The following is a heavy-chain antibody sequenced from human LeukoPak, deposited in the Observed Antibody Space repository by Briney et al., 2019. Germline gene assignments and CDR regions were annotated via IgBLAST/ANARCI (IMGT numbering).Heavy chain of an antibody. Sequence: GGYLRLSGSASGFTFSSYSMNWVRQAPGKGLEWVSSISSSSSYIYYADSVKGRFTISRDNAKNSLYLQMNSLRAEDTAVYYCAAHYGGNPDPFDYWGQGTLVTVSS. CDR3: AAHYGGNPDPFDY. CDR1: GFTFSSYS. D-gene: IGHD4-23*01. CDR2: ISSSSSYI. J-gene: IGHJ4*02. V-gene: IGHV3-21*01.